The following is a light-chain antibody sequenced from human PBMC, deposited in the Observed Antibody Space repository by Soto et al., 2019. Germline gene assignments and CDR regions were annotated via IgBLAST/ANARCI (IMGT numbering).Light chain of an antibody. CDR3: QSFDSSHVL. V-gene: IGLV1-40*01. CDR2: TYN. J-gene: IGLJ3*02. CDR1: NSNIGAGYA. Sequence: QSVLTQPPSVSGAPGQSVTISCTGSNSNIGAGYAVHWYQQRPGSAPKLLIYTYNNRPSGVPDRFSASQSGTSASLAITGLQPEDEADYYCQSFDSSHVLFGGGTKLTVL.